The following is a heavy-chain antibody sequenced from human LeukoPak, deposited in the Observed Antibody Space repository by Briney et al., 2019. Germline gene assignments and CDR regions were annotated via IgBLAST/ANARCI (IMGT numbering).Heavy chain of an antibody. CDR1: GGSISSSSYY. CDR2: IYYSGST. D-gene: IGHD3-9*01. CDR3: ARRYGWFDP. Sequence: SVTLSLTCTVSGGSISSSSYYWGWIRQPPGKGLEWIGSIYYSGSTYYNPSLKSRVTISVDTSKNQFSLKLSSVTAADTAVYYCARRYGWFDPWGQGTLVTVSS. V-gene: IGHV4-39*07. J-gene: IGHJ5*02.